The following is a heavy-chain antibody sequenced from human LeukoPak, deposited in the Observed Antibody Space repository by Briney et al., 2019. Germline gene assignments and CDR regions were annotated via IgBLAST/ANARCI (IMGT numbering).Heavy chain of an antibody. CDR2: IYSGGST. J-gene: IGHJ3*02. CDR1: GFTVSSNY. CDR3: ARTRASGRRFLSFDI. Sequence: PGGSLRLSCAASGFTVSSNYMSWVRQAPGKGLEWVSVIYSGGSTYYADSVKGRFTISRDNSKNTLYPQMNSLRAEDTAVYYCARTRASGRRFLSFDIWGQGTMVTVSS. V-gene: IGHV3-53*01. D-gene: IGHD3-3*01.